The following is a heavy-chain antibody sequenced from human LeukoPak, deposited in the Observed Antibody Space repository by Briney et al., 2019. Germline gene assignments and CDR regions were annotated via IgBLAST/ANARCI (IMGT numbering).Heavy chain of an antibody. Sequence: PSETLSPTCAVYGGSFSGYYWSWIRQPPGKGLEWIGEINHSGSTNYNPSLKSRVTISVDTSKNQFSLKLSSVTAADTAVYYCARGLRFLEWYTRTYYFDYWGQGTLVTVSS. J-gene: IGHJ4*02. D-gene: IGHD3-3*01. V-gene: IGHV4-34*01. CDR3: ARGLRFLEWYTRTYYFDY. CDR2: INHSGST. CDR1: GGSFSGYY.